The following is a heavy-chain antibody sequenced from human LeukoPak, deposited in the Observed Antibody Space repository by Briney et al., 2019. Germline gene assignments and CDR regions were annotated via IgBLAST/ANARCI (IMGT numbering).Heavy chain of an antibody. CDR1: GLTFSSYS. CDR2: IWYDGSNE. CDR3: ARASDKVRGHFDY. Sequence: PGGSLRLTCAALGLTFSSYSMNWVRQAPGKGLEWVAMIWYDGSNEYYADSVKGRFTISRDNSRNTLYLQMNSLGADDTAVYYCARASDKVRGHFDYWGQGTLVTVSS. D-gene: IGHD3-10*01. V-gene: IGHV3-33*08. J-gene: IGHJ4*02.